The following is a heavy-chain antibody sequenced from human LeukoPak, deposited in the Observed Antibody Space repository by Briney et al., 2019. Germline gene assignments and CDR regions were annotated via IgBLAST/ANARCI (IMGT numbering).Heavy chain of an antibody. D-gene: IGHD6-19*01. CDR2: IHYSGVT. CDR1: GGSISSTNYY. CDR3: ARHIYSSGWYNSR. Sequence: PSETLSLTCTVSGGSISSTNYYWGWFRQPPGKGLEWIGSIHYSGVTYYNPSLKSRVTISVDTSKNLFSLKLSSVTAADTAVYYCARHIYSSGWYNSRWGQGTLVTVSS. J-gene: IGHJ4*02. V-gene: IGHV4-39*01.